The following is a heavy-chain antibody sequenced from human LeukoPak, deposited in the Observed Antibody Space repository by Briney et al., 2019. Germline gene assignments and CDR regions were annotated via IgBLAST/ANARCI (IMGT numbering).Heavy chain of an antibody. CDR2: IYYSGST. V-gene: IGHV4-59*01. J-gene: IGHJ4*02. Sequence: SETLSLTCTVSGGSISSYYWSWIRQPPGKGLEWIWYIYYSGSTNYNPSLKSRVTISVDTSKNQFSLKLSSVTAADTAVYYCAREAYDSSGYYYVFDYWGQGTLVTVSS. D-gene: IGHD3-22*01. CDR1: GGSISSYY. CDR3: AREAYDSSGYYYVFDY.